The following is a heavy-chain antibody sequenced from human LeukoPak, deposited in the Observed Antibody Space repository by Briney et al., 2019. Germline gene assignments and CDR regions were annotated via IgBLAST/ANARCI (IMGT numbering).Heavy chain of an antibody. V-gene: IGHV3-23*03. D-gene: IGHD2-21*01. CDR3: AGAIGYFDF. CDR2: IYRDGST. Sequence: PGGSLRLSCAAPGFTFSSYAMSWVRQAPGKGLEWVSVIYRDGSTYYADSVKGRFTISRDNSKSTLSLQMNSLRAEDTAVYYCAGAIGYFDFWGQGTLVTVSS. J-gene: IGHJ4*02. CDR1: GFTFSSYA.